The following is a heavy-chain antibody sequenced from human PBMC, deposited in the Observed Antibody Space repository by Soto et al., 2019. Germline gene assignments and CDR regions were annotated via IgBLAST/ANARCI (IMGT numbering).Heavy chain of an antibody. CDR1: GGSISSGGYY. Sequence: PSETLSLTCTVCGGSISSGGYYWSWIRQHPGKGLEWIGYIYYSGSTYYSPSLKSRVSISVDTSKNQFSLNLSSVTAADTAVYYCARDGNYGNYGMDVWGQGTTVTV. D-gene: IGHD3-10*01. CDR2: IYYSGST. J-gene: IGHJ6*02. V-gene: IGHV4-31*03. CDR3: ARDGNYGNYGMDV.